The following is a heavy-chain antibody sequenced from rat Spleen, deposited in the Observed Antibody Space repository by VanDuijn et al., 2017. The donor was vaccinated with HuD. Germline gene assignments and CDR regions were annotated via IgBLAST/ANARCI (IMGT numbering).Heavy chain of an antibody. J-gene: IGHJ2*01. CDR2: ISYDGSST. D-gene: IGHD1-4*01. Sequence: EVQLVESGGGLVQPGRSLKLSCAASGFTFSNYGMAWVRQAPTKGLEWVATISYDGSSTYYRDSVKGRFTISRDNAKSTLYLQMDSLRSEDTATYYCARQGLPGYNLFDYWGQGVMVTVSS. CDR1: GFTFSNYG. CDR3: ARQGLPGYNLFDY. V-gene: IGHV5-29*01.